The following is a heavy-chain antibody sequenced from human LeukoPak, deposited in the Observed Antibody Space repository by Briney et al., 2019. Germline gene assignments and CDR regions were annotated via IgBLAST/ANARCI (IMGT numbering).Heavy chain of an antibody. CDR2: MNPNSGNT. Sequence: ASVKVSCKASGYTFTSYDINWVRQATGQGLEWMGWMNPNSGNTGYAQKFQGRVTITRNTSISTAYMELSSLRSEDTAVYYCASHYNDSSGYQPWGQGTLVTVSS. J-gene: IGHJ5*02. D-gene: IGHD3-22*01. CDR1: GYTFTSYD. V-gene: IGHV1-8*03. CDR3: ASHYNDSSGYQP.